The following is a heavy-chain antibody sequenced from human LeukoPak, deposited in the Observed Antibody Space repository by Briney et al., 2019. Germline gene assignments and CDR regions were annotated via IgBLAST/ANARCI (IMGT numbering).Heavy chain of an antibody. D-gene: IGHD5-18*01. V-gene: IGHV3-74*01. CDR2: INSDGSST. CDR1: GFTFSSYW. J-gene: IGHJ4*02. Sequence: GGSLRLSCAASGFTFSSYWMHWVRQAPGKGLVWVSRINSDGSSTSYADSVTGRFSISRDNSKNTLYLQMHSLRVEDTAVYYCAKRGLPDYWGQGTLVTVSS. CDR3: AKRGLPDY.